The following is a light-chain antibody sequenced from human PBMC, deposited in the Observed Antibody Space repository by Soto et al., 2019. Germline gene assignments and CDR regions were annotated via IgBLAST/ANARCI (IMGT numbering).Light chain of an antibody. CDR1: SSNIGAGYD. Sequence: QSVLTQPPSVSGAPGQRVTISCTGTSSNIGAGYDVHWYQQLPGTAPKLLIYGNSNRPSGVPDRFSGSKSGTSASLAITGIQAGAEADYYCQSYDSSLSDVFGTGTKVTAL. CDR3: QSYDSSLSDV. CDR2: GNS. J-gene: IGLJ1*01. V-gene: IGLV1-40*01.